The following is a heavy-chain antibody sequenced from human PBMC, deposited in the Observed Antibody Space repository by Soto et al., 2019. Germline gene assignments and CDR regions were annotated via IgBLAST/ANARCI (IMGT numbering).Heavy chain of an antibody. CDR3: AKGTPRVRGWDGDFDY. Sequence: EVQLVESGGVVVQPGGSLRLSCAASGFTFDDYTMHWVRQAPGKGLEWVSLISWDGGSTYYADSVKGRFTISRDNSKNSLYLQMNSLRTEDTALYYCAKGTPRVRGWDGDFDYWGQGTLVTVSS. D-gene: IGHD3-10*01. V-gene: IGHV3-43*01. CDR2: ISWDGGST. J-gene: IGHJ4*02. CDR1: GFTFDDYT.